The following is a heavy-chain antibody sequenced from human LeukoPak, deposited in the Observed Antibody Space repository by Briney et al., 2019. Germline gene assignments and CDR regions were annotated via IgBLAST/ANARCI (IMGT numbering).Heavy chain of an antibody. V-gene: IGHV4-4*02. CDR2: IHHSGST. Sequence: SETLSLTCTVSGGSISRDNWWGWVRQPPGNGLEWIGEIHHSGSTNYNPSLKSRVTISVDKSENQFSLELTSVTAADTAVYYCARPYYYFIDVWGRGTTVTVSS. CDR1: GGSISRDNW. J-gene: IGHJ6*03. CDR3: ARPYYYFIDV.